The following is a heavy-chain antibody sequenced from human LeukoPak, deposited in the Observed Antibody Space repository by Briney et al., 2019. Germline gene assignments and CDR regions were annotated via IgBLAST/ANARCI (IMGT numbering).Heavy chain of an antibody. CDR1: GYTFTELS. Sequence: ASVTVSCKVSGYTFTELSMHWVRQAPGKGLEWMAGFDPEDGETIYAQKFQGRVTMTEDTSTDTAYMELSSLRSEDTAVYYCATGERDTAMANFDYWGQGTLVTVSS. J-gene: IGHJ4*02. D-gene: IGHD5-18*01. CDR2: FDPEDGET. CDR3: ATGERDTAMANFDY. V-gene: IGHV1-24*01.